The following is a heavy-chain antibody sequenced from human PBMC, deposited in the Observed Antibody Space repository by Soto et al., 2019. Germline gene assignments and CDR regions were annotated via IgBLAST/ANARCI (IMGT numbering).Heavy chain of an antibody. J-gene: IGHJ4*02. CDR2: IYYSGST. D-gene: IGHD6-6*01. CDR1: GGSISSGGYY. V-gene: IGHV4-31*03. Sequence: SETLSLTCTVSGGSISSGGYYWSWIRQHPGKGLEWIGYIYYSGSTYYNPSLKSRVTISVDTSKNQFSLKLSSVTAADTAVYYCARVAARPYYFDYWGQGTLVTVSS. CDR3: ARVAARPYYFDY.